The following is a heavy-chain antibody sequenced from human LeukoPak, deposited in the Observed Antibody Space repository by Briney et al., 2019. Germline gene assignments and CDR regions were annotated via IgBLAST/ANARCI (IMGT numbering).Heavy chain of an antibody. Sequence: GGSVRLSCAASAFTFSGYSMSWVRQAPGKGLEWVSSISRISSYIYYADSVKGRFTISRDNSKNTLYLQMNSLRAEDTAVYYCAKGKGYQLLYAFDIWGQGTMVTVSS. J-gene: IGHJ3*02. D-gene: IGHD2-2*01. CDR1: AFTFSGYS. CDR2: ISRISSYI. CDR3: AKGKGYQLLYAFDI. V-gene: IGHV3-21*01.